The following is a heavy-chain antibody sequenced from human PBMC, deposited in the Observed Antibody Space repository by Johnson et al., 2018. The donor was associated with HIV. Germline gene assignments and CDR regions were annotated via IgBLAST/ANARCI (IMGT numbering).Heavy chain of an antibody. CDR3: AKDRIGLTMVPRAFDF. Sequence: QVQLVESGGGLVKPGGSLRLSCAASGFTFSDYYMSWIRQDPGKGLEWVAYISSSGSNKYYADSVKGRFTISRDSSKNTLYLQMNSLSAEDTAVYYCAKDRIGLTMVPRAFDFWGQGTMVTVSS. CDR2: ISSSGSNK. CDR1: GFTFSDYY. D-gene: IGHD3-10*01. J-gene: IGHJ3*01. V-gene: IGHV3-11*04.